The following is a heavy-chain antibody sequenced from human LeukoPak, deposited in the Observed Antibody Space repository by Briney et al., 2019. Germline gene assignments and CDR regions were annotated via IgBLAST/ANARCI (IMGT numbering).Heavy chain of an antibody. J-gene: IGHJ5*02. V-gene: IGHV1-8*01. Sequence: ASVKVSCKASGYTFTSYDINWVRQATGQGLEWMGWMNPNSGNTGYAQKFQGRVTMTRNTSISTAYMELSSLRSEDTAVYYCARAPSMVRGETRKNWFDPWGQGTLVTVSS. CDR3: ARAPSMVRGETRKNWFDP. CDR1: GYTFTSYD. CDR2: MNPNSGNT. D-gene: IGHD3-10*01.